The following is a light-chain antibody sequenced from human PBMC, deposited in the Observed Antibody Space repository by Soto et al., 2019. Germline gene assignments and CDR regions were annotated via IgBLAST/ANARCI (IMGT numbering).Light chain of an antibody. J-gene: IGKJ1*01. CDR2: GAS. Sequence: EIVMTPSPATLSVSPGEGATLSCRASQSVSIKLAWYQQTPGQPTSLLIYGASTRATGITARFSGSWSGTEFTPIISSLQSEDAAVYYCQQYNSCLWTFGKGSNV. CDR1: QSVSIK. CDR3: QQYNSCLWT. V-gene: IGKV3-15*01.